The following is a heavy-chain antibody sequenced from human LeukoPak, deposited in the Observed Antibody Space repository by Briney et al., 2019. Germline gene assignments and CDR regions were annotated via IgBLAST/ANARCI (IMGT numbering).Heavy chain of an antibody. CDR3: AALPSYSSGWSDY. V-gene: IGHV4-59*08. Sequence: SETLSLTCTVSGGSISSYYWSWIRQPPGKGLEWIGYIYYSGSTNYNPSLKSRVTISVDTSKNQSSLKLSSVTAADTAVYYCAALPSYSSGWSDYWGQGTLVTVSS. D-gene: IGHD6-19*01. CDR1: GGSISSYY. CDR2: IYYSGST. J-gene: IGHJ4*02.